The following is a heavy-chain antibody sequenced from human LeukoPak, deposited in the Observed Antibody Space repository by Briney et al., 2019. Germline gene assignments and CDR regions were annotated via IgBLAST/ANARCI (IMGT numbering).Heavy chain of an antibody. V-gene: IGHV4-61*01. D-gene: IGHD5-18*01. CDR3: ARDGLTGYSYGYHY. CDR2: IYYSGST. Sequence: PSETLSLTCTVSGGSVSSGSYYWSWIWQPPGKGLEWIGYIYYSGSTNYNPSLKSRVTISVDTSKNQFSLKLSSVTAADTAVYYCARDGLTGYSYGYHYWGQGTLVTVSS. CDR1: GGSVSSGSYY. J-gene: IGHJ4*02.